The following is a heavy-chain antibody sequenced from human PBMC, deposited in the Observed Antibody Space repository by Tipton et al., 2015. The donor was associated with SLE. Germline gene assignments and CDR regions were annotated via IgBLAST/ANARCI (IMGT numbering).Heavy chain of an antibody. CDR2: INHSGST. V-gene: IGHV4-34*01. Sequence: TLSLTCAVYGGSFSGYYWSWIRQPPGKGLEWIGEINHSGSTNYNPSLKSRVTISVDTSKNQFSLKLSSVTAADTAVYYCARDNGKGYYYYYGMDVWGQGTTVTVSS. CDR1: GGSFSGYY. J-gene: IGHJ6*02. D-gene: IGHD1-14*01. CDR3: ARDNGKGYYYYYGMDV.